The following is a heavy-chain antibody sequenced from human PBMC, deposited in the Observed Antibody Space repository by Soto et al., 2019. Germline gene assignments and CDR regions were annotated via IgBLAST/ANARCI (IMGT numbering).Heavy chain of an antibody. V-gene: IGHV4-34*01. D-gene: IGHD6-19*01. J-gene: IGHJ3*02. CDR1: VGSFSSYY. CDR3: ARGREQWLVDAFDI. Sequence: SETLSIICALYVGSFSSYYWSWLRQPPGKGLEWIGEVNPTGSTKYNPSLKSRVTISVDTSKNQFSLNLNSVTAADTALYYCARGREQWLVDAFDIWGQGTMVTVSS. CDR2: VNPTGST.